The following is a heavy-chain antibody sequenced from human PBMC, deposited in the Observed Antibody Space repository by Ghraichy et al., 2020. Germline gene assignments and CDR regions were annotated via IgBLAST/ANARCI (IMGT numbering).Heavy chain of an antibody. CDR2: ISSSSSYI. CDR1: GFTFSSYS. CDR3: ARDREYSGYDPSLYYFDY. Sequence: GESLNISCAASGFTFSSYSMNWVRQAPGKGLEWVSSISSSSSYIYYADSVKGRFTISRDNAKNSLYLQMNSLRAEDTAVYYCARDREYSGYDPSLYYFDYWGQGTLVTVSS. V-gene: IGHV3-21*01. J-gene: IGHJ4*02. D-gene: IGHD5-12*01.